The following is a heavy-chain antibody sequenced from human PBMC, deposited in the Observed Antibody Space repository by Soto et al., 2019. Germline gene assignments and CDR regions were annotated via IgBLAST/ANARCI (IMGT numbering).Heavy chain of an antibody. CDR3: ATGAYCSGGSCSDYYYYYYGMDL. V-gene: IGHV1-58*01. CDR2: LVVGTGNT. Sequence: KVSCKTSGFTFRSSAVQWVRQARGQRLEWIGWLVVGTGNTNYAQKFQQRVTISSDRSTNTVSMELSSLTSEDTAVYYCATGAYCSGGSCSDYYYYYYGMDLWGQGTTVTVSS. CDR1: GFTFRSSA. J-gene: IGHJ6*02. D-gene: IGHD2-15*01.